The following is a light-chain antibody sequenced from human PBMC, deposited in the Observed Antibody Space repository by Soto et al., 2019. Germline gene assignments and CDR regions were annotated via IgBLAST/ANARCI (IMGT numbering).Light chain of an antibody. CDR1: QSVLSSSNNKNY. V-gene: IGKV4-1*01. J-gene: IGKJ4*01. Sequence: DIVMTQSPDSLAVSLGESATINCKPSQSVLSSSNNKNYLAWHQQRPGQPPKLLISWASTRESGVPDRFSGSGSGTDFTLTISGLQAEDVAVYYCQQYYNAPLTFGGGTKVEVK. CDR2: WAS. CDR3: QQYYNAPLT.